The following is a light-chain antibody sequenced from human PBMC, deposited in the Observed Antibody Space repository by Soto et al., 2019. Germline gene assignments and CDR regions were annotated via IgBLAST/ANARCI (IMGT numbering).Light chain of an antibody. CDR1: SSNIGAGYD. J-gene: IGLJ7*01. CDR2: DNS. V-gene: IGLV1-40*01. CDR3: QSYDSSLSGSAV. Sequence: QPVLTQPPSVSGAPGQRVTISCSGSSSNIGAGYDVYWYQQSPGTAPKLLIYDNSNRPSGVPDRFSGSKSGTSASLAITGLQAEDEADYYCQSYDSSLSGSAVFGGGTQLTVL.